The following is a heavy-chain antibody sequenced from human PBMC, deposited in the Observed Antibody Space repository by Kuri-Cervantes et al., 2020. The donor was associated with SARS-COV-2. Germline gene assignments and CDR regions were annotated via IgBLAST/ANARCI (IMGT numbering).Heavy chain of an antibody. CDR2: INHSGST. D-gene: IGHD3-10*01. CDR3: ARAGRSYYGSGSLTSDYGMDV. J-gene: IGHJ6*02. Sequence: SETLSLTCTVSGGSISSYYWSWIRQPPGKGLEWIGEINHSGSTNYNPSLKSRVTISLDTSKDHFSLKLSSVTAADTAVYYCARAGRSYYGSGSLTSDYGMDVWGQGTTVTVSS. V-gene: IGHV4-34*01. CDR1: GGSISSYY.